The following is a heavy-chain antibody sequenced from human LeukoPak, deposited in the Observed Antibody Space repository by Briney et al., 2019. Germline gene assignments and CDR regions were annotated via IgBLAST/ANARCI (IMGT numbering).Heavy chain of an antibody. D-gene: IGHD2-15*01. Sequence: ASVTVSCKPSGYTFSANYMHWVRQAPGQGLEWMGWINPNSGGTNYAQKFQGRVTMTRDTSISTAYMELSRLRSDDTAVYYCARGALLDAFDIWGQGTMVTVSS. V-gene: IGHV1-2*02. CDR2: INPNSGGT. CDR1: GYTFSANY. J-gene: IGHJ3*02. CDR3: ARGALLDAFDI.